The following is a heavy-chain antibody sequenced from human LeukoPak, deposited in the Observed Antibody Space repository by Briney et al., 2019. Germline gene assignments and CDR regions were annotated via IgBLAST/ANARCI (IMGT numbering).Heavy chain of an antibody. CDR1: GFTFSSYG. V-gene: IGHV3-30*18. Sequence: GGSLRLSCAASGFTFSSYGMHWVRQAPGKGLEGVAVISYDGSNKYYADSVKGRFTISRDNSKNTLYLQMNSLRAEDTAVYYCAKDGGLAAAGPSVSWGQGTLVTVSS. CDR2: ISYDGSNK. D-gene: IGHD6-13*01. CDR3: AKDGGLAAAGPSVS. J-gene: IGHJ5*02.